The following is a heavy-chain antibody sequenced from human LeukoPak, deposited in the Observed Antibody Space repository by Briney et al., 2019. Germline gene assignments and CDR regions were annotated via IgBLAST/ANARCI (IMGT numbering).Heavy chain of an antibody. CDR2: INSDGSST. Sequence: GGSLRLSCAASGFTFSSYWMHWVRQAPGKGLVWVSRINSDGSSTSYADSVKGRFTISRDNAKNTLYLQMSSLRAEDTAVYYCARAFAGSSWSNWGQGTLVTVSS. V-gene: IGHV3-74*01. CDR1: GFTFSSYW. J-gene: IGHJ4*02. CDR3: ARAFAGSSWSN. D-gene: IGHD6-13*01.